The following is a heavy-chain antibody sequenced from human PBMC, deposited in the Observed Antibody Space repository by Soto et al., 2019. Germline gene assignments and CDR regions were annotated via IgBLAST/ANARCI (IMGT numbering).Heavy chain of an antibody. D-gene: IGHD2-21*02. J-gene: IGHJ5*02. CDR2: INVYNGDR. V-gene: IGHV1-18*01. CDR1: GYIFTKYG. Sequence: QVQVVQSGPELKKPGASVKVSCKAQGYIFTKYGIGWVRQAPGHGLEWMGLINVYNGDRKVAQKFQDRVSMTTDTATDTAYMELKCLRSGDTAVYYCARLQLGGDRMLNWFDPWGQGTLVTVSS. CDR3: ARLQLGGDRMLNWFDP.